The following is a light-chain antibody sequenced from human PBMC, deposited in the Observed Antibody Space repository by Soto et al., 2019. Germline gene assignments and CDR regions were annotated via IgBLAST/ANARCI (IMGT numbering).Light chain of an antibody. Sequence: IQLTQSPSSLSASVGDRVTITCRASQSISNYLNWYQQKPGKAPKLLIYAASSLQSGVPSRFSGSGSGTDFTLTISNLQPEDCAIYFCQQANSFPITFGQGTRQEIK. V-gene: IGKV1-39*01. CDR3: QQANSFPIT. J-gene: IGKJ5*01. CDR1: QSISNY. CDR2: AAS.